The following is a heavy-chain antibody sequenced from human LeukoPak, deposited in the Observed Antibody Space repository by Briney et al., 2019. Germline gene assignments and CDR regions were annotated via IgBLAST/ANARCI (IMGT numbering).Heavy chain of an antibody. CDR1: RFTLSNYW. J-gene: IGHJ4*02. Sequence: GGSLRLSCAASRFTLSNYWMSWVRQAPGKGLEWVVNIKQDGSETYYVDSVKGRFTISRDNAKNSLSLQMNSLRAEDTAVYYCARQRGSGCLDYWGQGTLVTVSS. V-gene: IGHV3-7*01. CDR3: ARQRGSGCLDY. D-gene: IGHD6-19*01. CDR2: IKQDGSET.